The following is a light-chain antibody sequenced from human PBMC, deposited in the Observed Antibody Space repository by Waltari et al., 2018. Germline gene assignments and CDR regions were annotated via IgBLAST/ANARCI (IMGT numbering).Light chain of an antibody. CDR3: HSFDTSLSDGVV. CDR1: SSNTAAGHD. Sequence: QSMLTQPPSVSGAPGQRVTISCPGSSSNTAAGHDLHCYKVFPGTVPKLLIYGNNSRPSGVPDRFSGSKSGTSASLTITGLQAEDEADYYCHSFDTSLSDGVVFGGGTKVTVL. V-gene: IGLV1-40*01. CDR2: GNN. J-gene: IGLJ3*02.